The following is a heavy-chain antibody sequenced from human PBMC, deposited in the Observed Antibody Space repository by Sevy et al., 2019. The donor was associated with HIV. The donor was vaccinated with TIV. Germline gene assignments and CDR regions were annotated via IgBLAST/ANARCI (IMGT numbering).Heavy chain of an antibody. CDR1: GGSISSSSYY. D-gene: IGHD3-3*01. Sequence: SETLSLTCTVSGGSISSSSYYRGWIRQPPGKGLEWIGSIYYSGSTYYNPSLKSRVTISVDTSKNQFSLKLSSVTAADTAVYYCARQITIFGVVIIPDYGMDVWGQGTTVTVSS. CDR2: IYYSGST. CDR3: ARQITIFGVVIIPDYGMDV. V-gene: IGHV4-39*01. J-gene: IGHJ6*02.